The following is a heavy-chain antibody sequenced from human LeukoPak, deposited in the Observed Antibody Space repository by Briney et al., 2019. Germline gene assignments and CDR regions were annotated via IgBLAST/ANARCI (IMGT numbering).Heavy chain of an antibody. CDR1: GYTFTGYY. CDR3: ASAFMTTVVTAAFDI. CDR2: IIPIFGTA. J-gene: IGHJ3*02. Sequence: SVKVSCKASGYTFTGYYMHWVRQAPGQGLEWMGGIIPIFGTANYAQKFQGRVTITADESTSTAYMELSSLRSEDTAVYYCASAFMTTVVTAAFDIWGQGTMVTVSS. D-gene: IGHD4-23*01. V-gene: IGHV1-69*13.